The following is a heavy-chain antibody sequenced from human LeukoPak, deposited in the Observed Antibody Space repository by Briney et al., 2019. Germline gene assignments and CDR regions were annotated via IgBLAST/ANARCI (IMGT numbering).Heavy chain of an antibody. J-gene: IGHJ6*03. V-gene: IGHV3-30*04. CDR1: GFTFSSYA. Sequence: PGGSLRLSCAASGFTFSSYAMHWVRQAPGKGLEWVAVISYDGSNKYYADSVKGRFTISRDNSKNTLYLQMNSLRAEDRAVYYCARDLRAIVLMVYVYGDDPGYMDVWGKGTTVTVSS. D-gene: IGHD2-8*01. CDR3: ARDLRAIVLMVYVYGDDPGYMDV. CDR2: ISYDGSNK.